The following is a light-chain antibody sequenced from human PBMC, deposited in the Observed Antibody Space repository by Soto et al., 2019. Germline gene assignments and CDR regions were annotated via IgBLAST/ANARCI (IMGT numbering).Light chain of an antibody. CDR1: QSVSSSY. V-gene: IGKV3-20*01. J-gene: IGKJ2*01. CDR2: GAS. Sequence: EIVLTQSPGTLSLSPGERATLSCRASQSVSSSYLAWYQQKLGQAPRLLIYGASSRATGIPDRFSGSGSGTDFTRTISRLEPEDFAVYYCQQYGSSPNTFGQGTKLEIK. CDR3: QQYGSSPNT.